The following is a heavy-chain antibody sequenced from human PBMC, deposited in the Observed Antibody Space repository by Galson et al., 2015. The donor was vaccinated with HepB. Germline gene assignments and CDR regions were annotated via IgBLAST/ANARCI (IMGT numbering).Heavy chain of an antibody. CDR3: ARDRPYGDAEDY. D-gene: IGHD4-17*01. Sequence: ETLSLTCTVSGGSISSSSYYWGWIRQPPGKGLEWIGSIYYSGSTYYNPSLKSRVTISVDTSKNQFSLKLSSVTAADTAVYYCARDRPYGDAEDYWGQGTLVTVSS. CDR2: IYYSGST. V-gene: IGHV4-39*07. CDR1: GGSISSSSYY. J-gene: IGHJ4*02.